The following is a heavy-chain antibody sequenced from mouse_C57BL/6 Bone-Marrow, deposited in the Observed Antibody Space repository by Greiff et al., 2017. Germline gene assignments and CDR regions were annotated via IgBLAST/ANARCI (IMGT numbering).Heavy chain of an antibody. Sequence: EVQRVESGGGLVKPGGSLKLSCAASGFTFSDYGMHWVRQAPEKGLEWVAYISSGSSTIYYADTVKGRFTISRDNAKNTLFLQMTSLRSEDTAMYYCARGGYYYGSSSWFAYWGQGTLVTVSA. V-gene: IGHV5-17*01. CDR2: ISSGSSTI. J-gene: IGHJ3*01. CDR1: GFTFSDYG. CDR3: ARGGYYYGSSSWFAY. D-gene: IGHD1-1*01.